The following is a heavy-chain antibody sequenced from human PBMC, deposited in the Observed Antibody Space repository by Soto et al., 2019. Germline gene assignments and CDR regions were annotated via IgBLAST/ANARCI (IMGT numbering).Heavy chain of an antibody. CDR3: ARAGLPPRAGYGMDV. CDR1: GGSISSGGYS. J-gene: IGHJ6*02. CDR2: IYHSGST. V-gene: IGHV4-30-2*01. Sequence: QLQLQESGSGLVKPSQTLSLTCAVSGGSISSGGYSWSWIRQPPGKGLEWIGYIYHSGSTYYNPSLKSRVTISVDRSKNQFSLKLSSVTAADTAVYYCARAGLPPRAGYGMDVGGQGTTVTVSS.